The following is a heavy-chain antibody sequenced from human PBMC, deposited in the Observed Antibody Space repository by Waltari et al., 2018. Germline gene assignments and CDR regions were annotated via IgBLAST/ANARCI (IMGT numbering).Heavy chain of an antibody. D-gene: IGHD3-22*01. CDR3: ARDWYYYDSSGYSTPKFDY. CDR1: GSTFTGYY. CDR2: INPNSGGT. Sequence: QVQLVQSGAEVKKPGASVKVYCKASGSTFTGYYMPWVQKAPGQGLEGIGWINPNSGGTNYAQKFQGRVTMTRDTSISTAYMELSRLRSDDTAVYYCARDWYYYDSSGYSTPKFDYWGQGTLVTVSS. V-gene: IGHV1-2*02. J-gene: IGHJ4*02.